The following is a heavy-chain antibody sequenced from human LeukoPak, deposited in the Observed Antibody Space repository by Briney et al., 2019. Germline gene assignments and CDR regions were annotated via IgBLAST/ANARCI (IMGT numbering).Heavy chain of an antibody. CDR1: GFTFSNYN. J-gene: IGHJ4*02. CDR2: ISRSSIYT. D-gene: IGHD2-15*01. Sequence: GGSLRLSCTASGFTFSNYNMNWVRQAPGKGLGWVSSISRSSIYTYYEDSVKGRLTISRDNAKNSLYLQMNSLRAEDTAVYYCASFVVVVAATRGNDYWGQGTLVTVSS. V-gene: IGHV3-21*06. CDR3: ASFVVVVAATRGNDY.